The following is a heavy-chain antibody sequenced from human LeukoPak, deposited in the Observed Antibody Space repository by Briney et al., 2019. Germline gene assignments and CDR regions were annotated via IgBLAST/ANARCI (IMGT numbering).Heavy chain of an antibody. V-gene: IGHV3-30-3*01. Sequence: PGGSLRLSCAASGFSFSHYALHWVRQAPGKGLEWLAFISYDGNVKYYADSVKGRFTVSRGDSKITLYLQMTSLRTEDTALYYCARDFSTKYSQDYWGQGTLVTVSS. J-gene: IGHJ4*02. D-gene: IGHD5-18*01. CDR2: ISYDGNVK. CDR3: ARDFSTKYSQDY. CDR1: GFSFSHYA.